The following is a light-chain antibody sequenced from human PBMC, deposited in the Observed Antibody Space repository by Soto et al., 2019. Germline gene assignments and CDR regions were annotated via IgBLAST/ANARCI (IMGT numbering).Light chain of an antibody. Sequence: EIVLTQSPGTLSLSPWERATLSCRASQSVSNNYLAWYQQKPGQAPRLLIYGASNRATDIPDRFSGRGSGTDFTLTISRLEPEDFAVYYCQQYGSSPPSSTFGQGTRLEIK. J-gene: IGKJ5*01. CDR3: QQYGSSPPSST. CDR2: GAS. V-gene: IGKV3-20*01. CDR1: QSVSNNY.